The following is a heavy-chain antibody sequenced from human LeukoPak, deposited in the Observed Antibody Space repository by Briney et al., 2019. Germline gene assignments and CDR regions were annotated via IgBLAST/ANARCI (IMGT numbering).Heavy chain of an antibody. J-gene: IGHJ4*02. CDR3: AKPRAVGVNAFFDY. CDR1: GSTFSSYA. V-gene: IGHV3-23*01. Sequence: QTGGSLRLSCAASGSTFSSYAMRWVRQAPGKGLEWVSSVSGSGGSTYYADSVKGRFTISRDNSKNTLYLQMNSLRAEDTAVYYCAKPRAVGVNAFFDYWGQGTLVTVPS. CDR2: VSGSGGST.